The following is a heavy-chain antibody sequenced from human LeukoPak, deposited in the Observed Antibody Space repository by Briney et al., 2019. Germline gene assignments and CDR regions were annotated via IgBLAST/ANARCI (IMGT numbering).Heavy chain of an antibody. CDR2: IYHSGST. Sequence: PSETLSLTCTVSGYSISSGYYWGWIRQPPGKGLEWIGSIYHSGSTYYNPSLKSRVTISVDTSKNQFSLKLSSVTAADTAVYYCARGDGSAWYYWGQGTLVTVSS. J-gene: IGHJ4*02. V-gene: IGHV4-38-2*02. D-gene: IGHD1-26*01. CDR1: GYSISSGYY. CDR3: ARGDGSAWYY.